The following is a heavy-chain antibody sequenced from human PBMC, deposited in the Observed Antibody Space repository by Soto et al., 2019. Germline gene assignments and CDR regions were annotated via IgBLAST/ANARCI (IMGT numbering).Heavy chain of an antibody. CDR2: IYYSGST. CDR3: ARVRGGYCTNGVSCWFDP. Sequence: SQTLSLACTVSGGSISSGGYYWSWIRQHAGKGLEWIGYIYYSGSTYYNPSLKSRVTISVDTSKNQFSLKLSSVTAADTAVYYCARVRGGYCTNGVSCWFDPWGQGTLVTVSS. D-gene: IGHD2-8*01. J-gene: IGHJ5*02. V-gene: IGHV4-31*03. CDR1: GGSISSGGYY.